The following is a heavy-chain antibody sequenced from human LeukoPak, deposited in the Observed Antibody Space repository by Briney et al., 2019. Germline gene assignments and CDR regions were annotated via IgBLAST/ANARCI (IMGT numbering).Heavy chain of an antibody. V-gene: IGHV3-30-3*01. J-gene: IGHJ4*02. Sequence: LSLTCAVYGGSFSGYYWSWIRQTPGKGLEWVTLISYDGYDKSYADSVRGRFTISRDNSKNTLYLQMDSLRSGDTAVYYCARDFFPIVDSSWYEIGYWGQGTLVTVSS. CDR3: ARDFFPIVDSSWYEIGY. CDR1: GGSFSGYY. D-gene: IGHD6-13*01. CDR2: ISYDGYDK.